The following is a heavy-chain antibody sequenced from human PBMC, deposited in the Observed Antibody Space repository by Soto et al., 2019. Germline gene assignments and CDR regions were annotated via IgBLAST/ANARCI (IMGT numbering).Heavy chain of an antibody. J-gene: IGHJ4*02. CDR2: IRHDGSNI. CDR1: GTIFSGFG. CDR3: ARDGVGATTFFGHLDY. D-gene: IGHD1-26*01. Sequence: QEQLVESGGGVVQPGRSLRLSCAASGTIFSGFGMHWVRQAPGKGLEWVAVIRHDGSNIYYADSVKGRFTISRDNFKKTLYLQMDSLRAEDTAVYYCARDGVGATTFFGHLDYWGQGALVTVSS. V-gene: IGHV3-33*01.